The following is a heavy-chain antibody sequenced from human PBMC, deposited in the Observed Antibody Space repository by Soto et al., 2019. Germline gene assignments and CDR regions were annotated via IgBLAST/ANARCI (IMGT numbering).Heavy chain of an antibody. CDR3: AKDTYYYDSSGYYVFDY. D-gene: IGHD3-22*01. J-gene: IGHJ4*02. Sequence: GGSLRLSCAASGFTFSSYGMHWVRQAPGKGLEWVAGISYDGSNKHYADSAEGRFTISRDNSKSTVYLQMNSLRAEDTAIYYCAKDTYYYDSSGYYVFDYWGQGALVTVSS. V-gene: IGHV3-30*18. CDR1: GFTFSSYG. CDR2: ISYDGSNK.